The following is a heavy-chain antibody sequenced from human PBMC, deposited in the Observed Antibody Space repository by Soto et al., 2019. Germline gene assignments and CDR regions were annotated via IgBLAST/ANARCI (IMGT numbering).Heavy chain of an antibody. CDR2: INHTLST. D-gene: IGHD1-1*01. CDR1: GGSFSGYS. Sequence: PSETLSLTCAVYGGSFSGYSWTWIRQPPVTGLEFIGEINHTLSTNYGPSLKSRFTISVYTSKNQFSLKLTSVTAAYTSVYYCAIDKTTGLFDYWGQGTLVTVSS. V-gene: IGHV4-34*01. CDR3: AIDKTTGLFDY. J-gene: IGHJ4*02.